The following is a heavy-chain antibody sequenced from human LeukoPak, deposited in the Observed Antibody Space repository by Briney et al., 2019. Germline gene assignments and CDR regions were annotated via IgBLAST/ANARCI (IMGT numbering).Heavy chain of an antibody. CDR1: GFTFSSYS. V-gene: IGHV3-30*03. CDR2: ISYDGSNK. CDR3: ARDSLYYYDSSGYYFDYYYYGMDV. Sequence: GGSLRLSCAASGFTFSSYSMNWVRQAPGKGLEWVAVISYDGSNKYYADSVKGRFTISRDNSKNTLYLQMNSLRAEDTAVYYCARDSLYYYDSSGYYFDYYYYGMDVWGQGTTVTVSS. J-gene: IGHJ6*02. D-gene: IGHD3-22*01.